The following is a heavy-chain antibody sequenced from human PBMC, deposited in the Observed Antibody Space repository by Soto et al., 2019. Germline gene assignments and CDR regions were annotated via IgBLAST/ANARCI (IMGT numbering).Heavy chain of an antibody. CDR3: ARGRSYLRYFDWLPAEDNWFDP. CDR1: GGSFSGYY. Sequence: NPSETLSLTCAVYGGSFSGYYWSWIRQPPGKGLEWIGEINHSGSTNYNPSLKSRVTISVDTSKNQFSLKLSSVTAADTAVYYCARGRSYLRYFDWLPAEDNWFDPWGQGTLVTVSS. D-gene: IGHD3-9*01. V-gene: IGHV4-34*01. J-gene: IGHJ5*02. CDR2: INHSGST.